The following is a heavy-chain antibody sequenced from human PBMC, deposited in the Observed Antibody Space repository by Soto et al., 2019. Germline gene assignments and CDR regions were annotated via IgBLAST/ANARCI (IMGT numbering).Heavy chain of an antibody. CDR2: IYYSGST. V-gene: IGHV4-39*01. CDR3: ARHRINYDMDV. CDR1: GSSISASTYY. J-gene: IGHJ6*02. Sequence: PSETLSLTCTVSGSSISASTYYWGWIRQPPGKGLEWIGSIYYSGSTNYNPSLKSRVTISVDTSNNQFSLRLSSGTATATAVYFFARHRINYDMDVWGQGTTVTVSS. D-gene: IGHD2-15*01.